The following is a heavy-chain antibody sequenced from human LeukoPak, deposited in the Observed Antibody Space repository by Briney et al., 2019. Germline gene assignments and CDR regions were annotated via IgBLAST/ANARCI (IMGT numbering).Heavy chain of an antibody. CDR3: AKAASDCHAYSCSKGYFDH. CDR1: GFNFDDNA. J-gene: IGHJ4*02. Sequence: PGGSLRLSCAASGFNFDDNAMHWVRQAPGKGPEWVSSIGLDSGSIAYADSVKGRFTISRDNAWDSLYLQMNSLRIEDTAFYYCAKAASDCHAYSCSKGYFDHWGQGALVTVSS. CDR2: IGLDSGSI. V-gene: IGHV3-9*01. D-gene: IGHD4-11*01.